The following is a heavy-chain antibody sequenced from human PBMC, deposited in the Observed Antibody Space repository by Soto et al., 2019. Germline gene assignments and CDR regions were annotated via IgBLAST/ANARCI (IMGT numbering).Heavy chain of an antibody. Sequence: SETLSLTCPVSGGSISSSSYYWGWIRQPPGKGLEWIGSIYYSGSTYYNPSLKSRVTISVDTSKNQFSLKLSSVTAADTAVYYCARHGDFWSGYPQFDPWGQGTLVTVSS. D-gene: IGHD3-3*01. CDR2: IYYSGST. V-gene: IGHV4-39*01. CDR3: ARHGDFWSGYPQFDP. CDR1: GGSISSSSYY. J-gene: IGHJ5*02.